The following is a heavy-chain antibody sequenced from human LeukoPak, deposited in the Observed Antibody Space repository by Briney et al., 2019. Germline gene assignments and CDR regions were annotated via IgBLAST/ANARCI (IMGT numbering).Heavy chain of an antibody. Sequence: GSSLRLSCAASGFTFSSYTMHWVRQAPGNGLEWVAVMSHDGSTKYYADSVKGRFTISRDNSETTLYLQMNSLRAEDTAVYYCAKARDVGSGSRALDYWGRGSLVTISS. CDR1: GFTFSSYT. CDR2: MSHDGSTK. J-gene: IGHJ4*02. D-gene: IGHD3-10*01. CDR3: AKARDVGSGSRALDY. V-gene: IGHV3-30-3*01.